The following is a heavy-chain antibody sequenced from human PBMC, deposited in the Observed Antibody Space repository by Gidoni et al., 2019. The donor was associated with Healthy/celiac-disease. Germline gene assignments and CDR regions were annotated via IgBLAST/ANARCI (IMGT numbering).Heavy chain of an antibody. V-gene: IGHV4-34*01. J-gene: IGHJ4*02. CDR1: GGSFSGYY. CDR2: INHSGST. D-gene: IGHD3-10*01. CDR3: ARVGDETLDEPYGSGSSLVDY. Sequence: QVQLQQWGAGLLKPSETLSLTCAVYGGSFSGYYWSWIRQPPGKGLEWIGEINHSGSTNYNPSLKSRVTISVDTSKNQCSLKLSSVTAADTAVYYCARVGDETLDEPYGSGSSLVDYWGQGTLVTVSS.